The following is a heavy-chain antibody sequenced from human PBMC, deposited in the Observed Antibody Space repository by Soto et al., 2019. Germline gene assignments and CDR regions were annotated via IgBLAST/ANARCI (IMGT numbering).Heavy chain of an antibody. CDR1: GFTFSSYA. CDR3: AKYLDSWVVGGPDP. Sequence: EVQLLESGGGLVQPGGSLRLSCAASGFTFSSYAMSWVRQAPGKGLEWVSAISGSGGSTYYADSVKGRFTISRDNSKNPLYLQMNSLCAEDTAVYYCAKYLDSWVVGGPDPWGQGTLVTVSS. V-gene: IGHV3-23*01. CDR2: ISGSGGST. D-gene: IGHD1-26*01. J-gene: IGHJ5*02.